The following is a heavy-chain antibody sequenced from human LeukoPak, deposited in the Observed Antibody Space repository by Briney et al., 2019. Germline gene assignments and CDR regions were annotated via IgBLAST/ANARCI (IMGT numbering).Heavy chain of an antibody. D-gene: IGHD6-19*01. CDR2: IIPIFGTT. Sequence: SVKVSCKASGGSFPNYAISWVRQAPGQGLEWMGGIIPIFGTTKYAQNLQGRLSFSADESTTTAYMELSGLKYEDTAIYFCARGKSRQWLATPFDFWGQGTLVTVSS. J-gene: IGHJ4*02. CDR3: ARGKSRQWLATPFDF. CDR1: GGSFPNYA. V-gene: IGHV1-69*13.